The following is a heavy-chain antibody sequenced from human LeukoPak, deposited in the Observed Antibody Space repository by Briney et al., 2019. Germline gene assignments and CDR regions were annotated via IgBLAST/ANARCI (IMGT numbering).Heavy chain of an antibody. CDR1: GYTFTSYD. D-gene: IGHD1-26*01. CDR3: RATVDY. V-gene: IGHV1-2*02. Sequence: GASVKVSCKASGYTFTSYDINWVRQATGQGLEWMGYINPNSGGTNYAQKFQGRVTITRDTSISTAYMELYSLRSDDTAVYYCRATVDYWGQGTLVTVSS. CDR2: INPNSGGT. J-gene: IGHJ4*02.